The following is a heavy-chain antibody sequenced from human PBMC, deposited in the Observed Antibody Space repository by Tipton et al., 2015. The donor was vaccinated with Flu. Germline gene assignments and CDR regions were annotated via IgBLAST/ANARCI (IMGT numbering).Heavy chain of an antibody. V-gene: IGHV4-38-2*01. D-gene: IGHD4-11*01. Sequence: LRLSCSVSGDSIGVDYYWGWIRQPPGKRLEWLGNIHRSGNTYYNSSLKSRVTISLDQSKNPFSLRLVSMTATDTAVYYCARRYYSNYVSDPKNWFDPWGQGILVTVSS. CDR3: ARRYYSNYVSDPKNWFDP. CDR1: GDSIGVDYY. J-gene: IGHJ5*02. CDR2: IHRSGNT.